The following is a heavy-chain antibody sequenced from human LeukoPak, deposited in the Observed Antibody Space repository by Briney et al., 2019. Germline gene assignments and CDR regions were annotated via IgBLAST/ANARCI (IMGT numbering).Heavy chain of an antibody. CDR2: IRYDGSDK. J-gene: IGHJ4*02. CDR3: AKDLDYNWALFDY. D-gene: IGHD1-20*01. Sequence: PGGSLRLSCAASGFSFSNYDMHWVRQAPGKGLEWVAFIRYDGSDKYYADSVKGRFTISRDNSKNTLYLQMNSLRAEDTAVYYCAKDLDYNWALFDYWGQGTLVTVSS. CDR1: GFSFSNYD. V-gene: IGHV3-30*02.